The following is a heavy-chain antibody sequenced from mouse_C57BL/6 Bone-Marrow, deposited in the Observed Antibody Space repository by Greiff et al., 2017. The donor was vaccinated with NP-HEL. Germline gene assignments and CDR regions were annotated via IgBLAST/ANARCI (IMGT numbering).Heavy chain of an antibody. V-gene: IGHV1-55*01. D-gene: IGHD2-2*01. CDR1: GYTFTSYW. CDR2: IYPGSGST. J-gene: IGHJ4*01. Sequence: QVHVKQPGAELVKPGASVKMSCKASGYTFTSYWITWVKQRPGQGLEWIGDIYPGSGSTNYNEKFKSKATLTVDTSSSTAYMQLSSLTSEDSAVYYCAVYYGYGWGLYAMDYWGQGTSVTVSS. CDR3: AVYYGYGWGLYAMDY.